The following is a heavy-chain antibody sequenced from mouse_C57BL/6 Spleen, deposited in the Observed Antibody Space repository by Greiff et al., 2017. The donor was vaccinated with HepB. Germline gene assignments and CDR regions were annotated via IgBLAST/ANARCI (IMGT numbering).Heavy chain of an antibody. V-gene: IGHV14-1*01. D-gene: IGHD3-2*02. CDR2: IDPEDGDT. Sequence: VQLQQSGAELVRPGASVKLSCTASGFNIKDYYMHWVKQRPEQGLEWIGRIDPEDGDTEYAPKFQGKATMTADTSSNTAYLQLSSLTSEDTAVYYCTTWKVDSSGEYYFDYWGQGTTLTVSS. CDR1: GFNIKDYY. J-gene: IGHJ2*01. CDR3: TTWKVDSSGEYYFDY.